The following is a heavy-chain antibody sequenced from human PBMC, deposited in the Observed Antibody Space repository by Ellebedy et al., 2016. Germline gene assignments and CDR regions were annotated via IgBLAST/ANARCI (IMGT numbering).Heavy chain of an antibody. CDR3: YYGHYSGS. J-gene: IGHJ4*02. CDR2: ISGDGDTT. Sequence: GGSLRLXCVASRFTFRNFFMSWVRQAPGGGLEWISTISGDGDTTFSADSVKGRFTISRDNSRYTLYLQMDSLTAADTAVYYCYYGHYSGSWGQGTLVTVSS. V-gene: IGHV3-23*01. CDR1: RFTFRNFF. D-gene: IGHD4-17*01.